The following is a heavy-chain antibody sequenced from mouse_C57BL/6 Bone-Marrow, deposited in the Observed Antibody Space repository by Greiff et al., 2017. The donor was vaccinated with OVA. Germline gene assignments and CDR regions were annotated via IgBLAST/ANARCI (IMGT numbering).Heavy chain of an antibody. CDR2: IWSGGGT. Sequence: VQVVESGPGLVAPSQSLSITCTVSGFSLTSYAISWVRQPPGKGLEWLGVIWSGGGTNYNSALNSRLSISKDNSKSQVFLKMNSLQTDDTARYYCARNDGYRRVWVAYWGQGTLVTVSA. CDR1: GFSLTSYA. CDR3: ARNDGYRRVWVAY. D-gene: IGHD2-3*01. V-gene: IGHV2-9-1*01. J-gene: IGHJ3*01.